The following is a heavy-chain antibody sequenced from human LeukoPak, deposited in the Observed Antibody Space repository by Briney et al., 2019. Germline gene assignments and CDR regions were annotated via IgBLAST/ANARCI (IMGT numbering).Heavy chain of an antibody. D-gene: IGHD3-22*01. CDR3: AKLVRYYYDSSGRRYFDY. J-gene: IGHJ4*02. CDR1: GFIFSNYG. Sequence: PGGSLRLSCAASGFIFSNYGMCWVRQAPGKGLEWVAVISYDGSNKYYADSVKGRFTISRDNSKNTLYLQMNSLRAEDTAVYYCAKLVRYYYDSSGRRYFDYWGQGTLVTVSS. V-gene: IGHV3-30*18. CDR2: ISYDGSNK.